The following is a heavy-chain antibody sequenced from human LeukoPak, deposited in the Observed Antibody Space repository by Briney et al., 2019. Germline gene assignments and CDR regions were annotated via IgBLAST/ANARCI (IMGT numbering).Heavy chain of an antibody. Sequence: GGSLRLSCAASGFTFSSYGMHWVRQAPGKGLEWVAVISYDGSNKYYADSVKGRFTISRDNSKNTLFLQMNSLRVEDTAVYYCANIAIAAAGPFGMDVWGQGTTVTVSS. D-gene: IGHD6-13*01. J-gene: IGHJ6*02. CDR3: ANIAIAAAGPFGMDV. CDR1: GFTFSSYG. CDR2: ISYDGSNK. V-gene: IGHV3-30*18.